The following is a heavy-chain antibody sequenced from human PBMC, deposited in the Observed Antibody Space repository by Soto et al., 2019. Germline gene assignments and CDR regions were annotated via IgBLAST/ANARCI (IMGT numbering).Heavy chain of an antibody. CDR1: GFTFSSYW. CDR3: AREPRNIAAADLPDV. V-gene: IGHV3-7*01. J-gene: IGHJ6*02. Sequence: EVQLVESGGGLVQPGGSLRLSCAASGFTFSSYWMSWVRQAPGKGLEWVADIKQDGSEKYYVDSVKGRFTISKDNAKNSLYLQTNSLGAEDTAVYYCAREPRNIAAADLPDVWGQGTTVTVSS. D-gene: IGHD6-13*01. CDR2: IKQDGSEK.